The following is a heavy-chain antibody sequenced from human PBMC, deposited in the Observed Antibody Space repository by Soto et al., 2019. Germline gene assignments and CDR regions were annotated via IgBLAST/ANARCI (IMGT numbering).Heavy chain of an antibody. CDR3: ARDSSGYYYFDY. V-gene: IGHV4-31*03. J-gene: IGHJ4*02. D-gene: IGHD3-22*01. CDR2: IYYSGST. CDR1: GGSISSGGYY. Sequence: QVQLQESGPGLVKPSQTLSLTCTVSGGSISSGGYYWSWIRQHPGKGLEWIGYIYYSGSTYYNPSLKSRVTIAVDTSKNQFSLKLSSVTAADTAVYYCARDSSGYYYFDYWGQGTLVTVSS.